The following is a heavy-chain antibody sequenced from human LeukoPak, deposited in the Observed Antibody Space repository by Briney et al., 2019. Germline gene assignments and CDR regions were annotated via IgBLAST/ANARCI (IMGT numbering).Heavy chain of an antibody. V-gene: IGHV1-18*01. Sequence: ASVKVSCKASGYTFTSYGISWVRQAPGQGLEWMGWISAYNGNTNYAQKLQGRVTMTTDTSTSTAYMKLRSLRSDDTAVYYCARVGVVVVPAAVGRTQLWFDPWGQGTLVTVSS. CDR3: ARVGVVVVPAAVGRTQLWFDP. CDR1: GYTFTSYG. J-gene: IGHJ5*02. CDR2: ISAYNGNT. D-gene: IGHD2-2*01.